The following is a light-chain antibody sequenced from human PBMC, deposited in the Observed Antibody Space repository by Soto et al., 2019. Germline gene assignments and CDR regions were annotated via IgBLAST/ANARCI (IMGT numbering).Light chain of an antibody. CDR2: EVN. CDR3: SSYTTGSTLPWV. V-gene: IGLV2-14*01. CDR1: SSDVVGYNY. Sequence: MSCTGTSSDVVGYNYVSWFQHHPGKAPKLLIHEVNKRPSGVPDRFSGSKSGNTASLTIFGLQLEDEAVYYCSSYTTGSTLPWVFGTGTKVTVL. J-gene: IGLJ1*01.